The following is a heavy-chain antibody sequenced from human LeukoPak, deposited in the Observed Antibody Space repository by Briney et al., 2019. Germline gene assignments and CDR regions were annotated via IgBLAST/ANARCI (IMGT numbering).Heavy chain of an antibody. V-gene: IGHV3-23*01. Sequence: GGSLRLSCAASGFTFSSYGMSWVRQAPGKGLEWVSIISGTAFSTYYADSVRGRFTISRDNSKNTMYLQMNSLRAEDTAVYYCARGYDILTYAFDIWGQGTMVTVSS. J-gene: IGHJ3*02. CDR3: ARGYDILTYAFDI. D-gene: IGHD3-9*01. CDR1: GFTFSSYG. CDR2: ISGTAFST.